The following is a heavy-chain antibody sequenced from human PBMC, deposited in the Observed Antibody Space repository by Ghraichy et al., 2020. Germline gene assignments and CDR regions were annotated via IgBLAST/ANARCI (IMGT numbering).Heavy chain of an antibody. J-gene: IGHJ5*02. Sequence: GALRLSCAASGFTFSSYAMSWVRQAPGKGLEWVSGIRGSGGSRFYADSVKGRFTISRDNSKNTMYLQMNSLRDEDTARYYCAKDQGHGDPGWFDPWGQGTLVTVSS. V-gene: IGHV3-23*01. D-gene: IGHD4-17*01. CDR2: IRGSGGSR. CDR3: AKDQGHGDPGWFDP. CDR1: GFTFSSYA.